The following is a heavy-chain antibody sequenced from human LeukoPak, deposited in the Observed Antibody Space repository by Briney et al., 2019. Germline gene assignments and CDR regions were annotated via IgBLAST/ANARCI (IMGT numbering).Heavy chain of an antibody. Sequence: PGGSLRLSCATSGFIFGNYRMHWVRQAPGKGLVWVSRINSDGSGTDYAESVKGRFTISRDNAKNTLYLHMSSLRVEDTAVYYCARELSGSRSRHFDYWGQGTLVTVSS. CDR1: GFIFGNYR. CDR2: INSDGSGT. J-gene: IGHJ4*02. D-gene: IGHD2-15*01. CDR3: ARELSGSRSRHFDY. V-gene: IGHV3-74*01.